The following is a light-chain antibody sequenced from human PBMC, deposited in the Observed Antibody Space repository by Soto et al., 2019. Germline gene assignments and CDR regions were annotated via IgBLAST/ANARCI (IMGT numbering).Light chain of an antibody. Sequence: DIQMTQSPSSLSASVGDRVTITCRASQGIRHDLGWYQQKPGKAPKCLIYSASSLQSGVPPRFSGSGSGTEFTLTISSLQPEDFATYYCLQNNSYPVTFGQGTKVDIK. CDR3: LQNNSYPVT. J-gene: IGKJ1*01. CDR2: SAS. CDR1: QGIRHD. V-gene: IGKV1-17*01.